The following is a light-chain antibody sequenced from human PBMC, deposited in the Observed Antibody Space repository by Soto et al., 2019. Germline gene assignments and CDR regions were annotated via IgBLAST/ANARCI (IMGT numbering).Light chain of an antibody. CDR1: QSVSNTY. Sequence: EIVLTQSPGTLSLSPGERATLSCRASQSVSNTYLAWYQQNPGQAPRLLIYGASSRAAGIPDRFSGSGSGTDFILTISRLEPEDFAVYYCQQYGSSPWTIGQGTKVDIK. CDR2: GAS. V-gene: IGKV3-20*01. J-gene: IGKJ1*01. CDR3: QQYGSSPWT.